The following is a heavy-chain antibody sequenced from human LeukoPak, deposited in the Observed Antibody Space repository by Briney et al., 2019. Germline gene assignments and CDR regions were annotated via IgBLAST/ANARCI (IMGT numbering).Heavy chain of an antibody. D-gene: IGHD3-10*01. CDR3: AKSLYGSGSYYNWFDP. J-gene: IGHJ5*02. CDR2: INHRGST. CDR1: GGSFSGYY. V-gene: IGHV4-34*01. Sequence: SETLSLTCVVYGGSFSGYYWSWIRQSPGKGREWRGEINHRGSTNYNPSLKRRVTISLDTTKNQFSLKLSSVTAADTAVYYCAKSLYGSGSYYNWFDPWGQGTLVTVSS.